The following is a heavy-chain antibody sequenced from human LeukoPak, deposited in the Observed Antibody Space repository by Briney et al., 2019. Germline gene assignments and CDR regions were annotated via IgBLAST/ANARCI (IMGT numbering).Heavy chain of an antibody. J-gene: IGHJ4*02. CDR3: ASRLYDRSGQYYFDY. D-gene: IGHD3-22*01. CDR1: GYTLTELS. Sequence: AASVKVSCKVSGYTLTELSMHWVRQAPGKGLEWMGGIDPEDGETIYAQKFQGRNTMTEDTSTDTAYLELSSLRSEATAVYYCASRLYDRSGQYYFDYWGQGTLVTVSS. V-gene: IGHV1-24*01. CDR2: IDPEDGET.